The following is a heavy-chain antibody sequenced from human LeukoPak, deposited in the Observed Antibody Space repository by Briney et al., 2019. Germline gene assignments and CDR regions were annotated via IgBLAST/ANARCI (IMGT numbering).Heavy chain of an antibody. CDR2: TYYRSKWYN. V-gene: IGHV6-1*01. CDR1: GDSVSSNSAA. CDR3: ARDSTSKDKGIAARPTAYYYYYMDV. Sequence: SQTLSLTCAISGDSVSSNSAAWNWIRHSPARSLEWLGGTYYRSKWYNDYAVSVKSRITINLDTPKNQFSLQLNSVTPEDTAVYYCARDSTSKDKGIAARPTAYYYYYMDVWGKGTTVTVSS. D-gene: IGHD6-6*01. J-gene: IGHJ6*03.